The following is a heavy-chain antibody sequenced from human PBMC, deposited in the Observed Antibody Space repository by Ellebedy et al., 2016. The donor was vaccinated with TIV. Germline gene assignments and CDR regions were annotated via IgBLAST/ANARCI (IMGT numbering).Heavy chain of an antibody. V-gene: IGHV3-30*02. CDR2: IRFDGSDK. J-gene: IGHJ4*02. CDR1: GFIFSSYT. CDR3: ARDPRRPHEYYFDY. Sequence: PGGSLRLSCAASGFIFSSYTMHWVRQAPGKGLEWVAIIRFDGSDKHYADSVRGRFAISRDNSNKTTYLQMNSLRPDDTAVYYCARDPRRPHEYYFDYWGQGTLVTVSS.